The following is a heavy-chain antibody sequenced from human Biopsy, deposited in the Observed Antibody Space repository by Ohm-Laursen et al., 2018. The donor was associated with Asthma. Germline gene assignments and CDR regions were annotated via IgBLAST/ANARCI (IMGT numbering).Heavy chain of an antibody. D-gene: IGHD5-12*01. Sequence: GSSVKVSCKASGDSLGSFINYAISWVRQAPRQGLEWMGGLIPVLGTAGYAPMFEGRVTITADESTSTAYLELTSLRFEDTAVYYCARGYSGTDRIVYYYSGMEVWGQGTTVTVSS. V-gene: IGHV1-69*01. J-gene: IGHJ6*02. CDR2: LIPVLGTA. CDR1: GDSLGSFINYA. CDR3: ARGYSGTDRIVYYYSGMEV.